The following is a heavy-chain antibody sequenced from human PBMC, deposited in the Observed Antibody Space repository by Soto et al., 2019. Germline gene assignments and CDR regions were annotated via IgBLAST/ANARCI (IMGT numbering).Heavy chain of an antibody. CDR3: AREWTYYDSSGYYST. J-gene: IGHJ4*02. CDR2: ISSSSSTI. CDR1: GFTFSSYS. V-gene: IGHV3-48*02. D-gene: IGHD3-22*01. Sequence: GGSLRLSCAASGFTFSSYSMNWVRQAPGKGLEWVSYISSSSSTIYYADSVKGRFTISRDNAKNSLYLQMNSLRDEDTAVYYCAREWTYYDSSGYYSTWGQGTLVTVSS.